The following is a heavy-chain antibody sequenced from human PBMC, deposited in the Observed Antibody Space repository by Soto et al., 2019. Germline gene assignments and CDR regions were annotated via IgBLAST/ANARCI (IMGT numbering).Heavy chain of an antibody. V-gene: IGHV3-23*01. D-gene: IGHD3-22*01. J-gene: IGHJ6*02. CDR1: GFTFSRYS. Sequence: EVQLLESGGGLVQPGGSLRFSCGASGFTFSRYSMIWVRQAPGKGLEWVSAISGSGGTTYYADSVKGRFTISRDNSKNTLSLQMNSLRAEGTAVYYCAKGGVGYYDSTGYYLYYYYGMDVWGQGTTVTVSS. CDR3: AKGGVGYYDSTGYYLYYYYGMDV. CDR2: ISGSGGTT.